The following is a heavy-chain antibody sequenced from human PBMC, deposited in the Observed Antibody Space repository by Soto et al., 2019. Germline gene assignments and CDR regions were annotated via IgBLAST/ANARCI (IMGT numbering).Heavy chain of an antibody. CDR1: GFTFSNAW. D-gene: IGHD2-21*02. V-gene: IGHV3-48*02. J-gene: IGHJ4*02. Sequence: GGSLRLSCAASGFTFSNAWMSWVRQAPGKGLEWLSYISSSGGTTYYADSVKGRFTIARDNAKSSLDLQMNGLRDDDTAVYYCARDRRLGYCGCYCYSGLVVDYWGQGTLVTVSS. CDR3: ARDRRLGYCGCYCYSGLVVDY. CDR2: ISSSGGTT.